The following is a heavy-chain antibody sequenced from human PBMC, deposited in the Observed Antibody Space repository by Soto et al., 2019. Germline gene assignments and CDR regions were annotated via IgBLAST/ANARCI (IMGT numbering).Heavy chain of an antibody. CDR2: ISAYNGNT. CDR1: GYTFTSYG. CDR3: ARDRAVDGARLPPTPPLDY. Sequence: GASVKVSCKASGYTFTSYGISWVRQAPGQGLEWMGWISAYNGNTNYAQKLQGRVTMTTDTSTSTAYMELRSLGSDDTAVYYCARDRAVDGARLPPTPPLDYWGQGTLVTVSS. J-gene: IGHJ4*02. V-gene: IGHV1-18*01. D-gene: IGHD6-19*01.